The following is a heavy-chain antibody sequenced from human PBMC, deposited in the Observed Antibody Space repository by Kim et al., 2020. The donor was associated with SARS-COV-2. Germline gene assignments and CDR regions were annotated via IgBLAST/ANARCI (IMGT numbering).Heavy chain of an antibody. CDR2: INAGNGNT. CDR1: GYTVTSYA. J-gene: IGHJ6*03. V-gene: IGHV1-3*01. Sequence: ASVKSSCKASGYTVTSYALHCVRQAPGQRIERMVWINAGNGNTKYSRKVQGRVTITSDRSASTAYMELSSLRSEATAVYYCAREREGMDVWGKGTTVTVSS. CDR3: AREREGMDV.